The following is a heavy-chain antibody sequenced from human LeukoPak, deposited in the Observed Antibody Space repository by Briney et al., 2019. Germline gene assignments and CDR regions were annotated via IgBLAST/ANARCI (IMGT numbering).Heavy chain of an antibody. Sequence: GGSLRLSCAASGFTFSSYAMHWVRQAPGKGLEWVAVISYDEDNRYHADSVKGRFIISRDNSQNTLYLQMNSLRVEDTAVYYCAKGVVPAALLGTYSYYGMDVWGQGTTVTVSS. CDR2: ISYDEDNR. J-gene: IGHJ6*02. D-gene: IGHD2-2*01. CDR3: AKGVVPAALLGTYSYYGMDV. V-gene: IGHV3-30*04. CDR1: GFTFSSYA.